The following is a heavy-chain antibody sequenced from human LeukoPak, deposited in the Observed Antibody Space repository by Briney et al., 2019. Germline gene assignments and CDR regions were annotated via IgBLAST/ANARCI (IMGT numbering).Heavy chain of an antibody. J-gene: IGHJ4*02. D-gene: IGHD3-3*01. Sequence: SXXLSLTCTVSGGSISSYYWSWIRQPPGKGLEWIGYIYYSGSTNYNPSLKSRVTISVDTSKNQFSLKLSSVTAADTAVYYCARDRGYDFWSGYFNLGYFDYWGQGTLVTVSS. V-gene: IGHV4-59*01. CDR3: ARDRGYDFWSGYFNLGYFDY. CDR1: GGSISSYY. CDR2: IYYSGST.